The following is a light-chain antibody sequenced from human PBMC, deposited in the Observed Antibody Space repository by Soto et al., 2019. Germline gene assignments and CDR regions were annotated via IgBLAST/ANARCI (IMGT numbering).Light chain of an antibody. V-gene: IGKV1-39*01. CDR1: QSISTY. Sequence: DIQMTQSPSSLSASVEDRVTITCRASQSISTYLNWYQQKPGKAPRLLIFAATRLQRGVPSRFTGSGSGTDFTLTINSLQPEDFASYYCQQSYTTLMWTFGQGTKVDIK. CDR2: AAT. CDR3: QQSYTTLMWT. J-gene: IGKJ1*01.